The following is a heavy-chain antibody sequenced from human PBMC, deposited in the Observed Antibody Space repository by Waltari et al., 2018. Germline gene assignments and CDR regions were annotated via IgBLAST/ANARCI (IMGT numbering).Heavy chain of an antibody. V-gene: IGHV3-43D*04. Sequence: TFDDYAMHWVRQAPGKGLEWVSLISWDGGSTYYADSVKGRFTISRDNSKNSLYLQMNSLRAEDTALYYCAKGNTPSYCSSTSCYSYMDVWGKGTTVTVSS. J-gene: IGHJ6*03. CDR2: ISWDGGST. D-gene: IGHD2-2*02. CDR1: TFDDYA. CDR3: AKGNTPSYCSSTSCYSYMDV.